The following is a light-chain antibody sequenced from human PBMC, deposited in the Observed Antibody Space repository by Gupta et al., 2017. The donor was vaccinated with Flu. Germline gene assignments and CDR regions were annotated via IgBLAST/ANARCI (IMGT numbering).Light chain of an antibody. Sequence: QLALTQSPSASASLGASVDLTCTLSSGHSSYAVAWHQQQPDKGPRYLMKVNSGGSHIKGDGVPDRFSGSSSGAERYLSISSLQSEDEADYYCQTWGTGIHVVFGGGTKLTVL. V-gene: IGLV4-69*01. J-gene: IGLJ2*01. CDR1: SGHSSYA. CDR3: QTWGTGIHVV. CDR2: VNSGGSH.